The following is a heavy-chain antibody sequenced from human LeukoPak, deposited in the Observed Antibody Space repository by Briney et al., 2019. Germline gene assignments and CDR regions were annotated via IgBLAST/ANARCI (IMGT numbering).Heavy chain of an antibody. Sequence: GGSLRLSCAASGFTFSSYAMSWVRQAPGQGLEWVSAISGSGGSTYYADSVKGRFTISRDNSKNTLYPQMNSLRAEDTAVYYCARASIAVAGTEYWGQGTLVTVSS. D-gene: IGHD6-19*01. J-gene: IGHJ4*02. CDR2: ISGSGGST. V-gene: IGHV3-23*01. CDR3: ARASIAVAGTEY. CDR1: GFTFSSYA.